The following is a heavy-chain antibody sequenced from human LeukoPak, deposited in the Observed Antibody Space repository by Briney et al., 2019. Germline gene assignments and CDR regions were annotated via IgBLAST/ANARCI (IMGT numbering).Heavy chain of an antibody. CDR2: ILSKTDGGT. J-gene: IGHJ4*02. Sequence: KPGESLRLSCAASGFTFTDAWMTWVRQAQGKGLGWVGRILSKTDGGTDYAAPVKGRFTISRDDSKNTLFLQVNSLKIEDTAVYYCATGSWTSPFDYWGQGTLVTVSS. V-gene: IGHV3-15*01. CDR1: GFTFTDAW. D-gene: IGHD3/OR15-3a*01. CDR3: ATGSWTSPFDY.